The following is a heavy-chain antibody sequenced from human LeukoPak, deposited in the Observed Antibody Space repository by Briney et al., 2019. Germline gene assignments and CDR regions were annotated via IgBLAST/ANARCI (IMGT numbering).Heavy chain of an antibody. CDR3: ARLLGIVVVPAAMSGNWFDP. Sequence: GGSLRLSCAASGFTFSSYSMNWVRQAPEKGLEWVSSISSSSSYIYYADSVKGRFTISRDNAKNSLYLQMNSLKASDTAMYYCARLLGIVVVPAAMSGNWFDPWGQGTLVTVSS. V-gene: IGHV3-21*04. CDR1: GFTFSSYS. D-gene: IGHD2-2*01. J-gene: IGHJ5*02. CDR2: ISSSSSYI.